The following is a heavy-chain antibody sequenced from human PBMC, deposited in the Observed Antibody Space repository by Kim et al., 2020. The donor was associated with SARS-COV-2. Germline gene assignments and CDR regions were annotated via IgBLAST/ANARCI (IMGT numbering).Heavy chain of an antibody. V-gene: IGHV3-74*01. Sequence: YSGKGRFTISRDDAKTRLYLQMNSLRAEDTAVYHCARRISSWDDWYFDLWGRGTLVTVSS. CDR3: ARRISSWDDWYFDL. J-gene: IGHJ2*01. D-gene: IGHD6-13*01.